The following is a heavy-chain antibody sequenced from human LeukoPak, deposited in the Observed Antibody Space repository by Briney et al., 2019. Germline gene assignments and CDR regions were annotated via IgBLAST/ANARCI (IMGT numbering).Heavy chain of an antibody. V-gene: IGHV3-23*01. CDR1: GFTFSSYA. J-gene: IGHJ4*02. D-gene: IGHD1-26*01. Sequence: PGGSLRPSCVASGFTFSSYAMSWVRQAPGKGLEWVSAISGSGGSTYYADSVKGRFTISRDNSKNTLYLQMNSLRAEDTAVYYCVALRTQGEIDYWGQGTLVTVSS. CDR3: VALRTQGEIDY. CDR2: ISGSGGST.